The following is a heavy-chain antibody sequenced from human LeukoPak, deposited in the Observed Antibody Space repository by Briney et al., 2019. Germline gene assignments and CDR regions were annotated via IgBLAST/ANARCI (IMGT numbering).Heavy chain of an antibody. D-gene: IGHD3-9*01. CDR1: GFTFSSYA. J-gene: IGHJ6*03. Sequence: GGSLRLSCAASGFTFSSYAMSWVRQAPGKGLECVSAISGSGGSTYYADSVKGRFTIPRDNSKNTLYLQMNSLRAEDTAVYYCAKVAALYYDILTGYYYYYYYMDVWGKGTTVTVSS. CDR2: ISGSGGST. CDR3: AKVAALYYDILTGYYYYYYYMDV. V-gene: IGHV3-23*01.